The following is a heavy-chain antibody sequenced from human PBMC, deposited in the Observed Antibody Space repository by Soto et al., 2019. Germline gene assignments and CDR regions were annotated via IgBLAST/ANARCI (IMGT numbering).Heavy chain of an antibody. Sequence: QVQLQQWGAGLLKPSETLSLTCAVYGGSFSGYYWSWIRQPPGKGLEWIGEINHSGSTNYNPSLKSRVTISVDTSKNQFSLKLSSVTAADTAVYYCARFVYTEGYCSSTSCYYFDYWGQGTLVTVSS. J-gene: IGHJ4*02. CDR3: ARFVYTEGYCSSTSCYYFDY. D-gene: IGHD2-2*01. CDR1: GGSFSGYY. V-gene: IGHV4-34*01. CDR2: INHSGST.